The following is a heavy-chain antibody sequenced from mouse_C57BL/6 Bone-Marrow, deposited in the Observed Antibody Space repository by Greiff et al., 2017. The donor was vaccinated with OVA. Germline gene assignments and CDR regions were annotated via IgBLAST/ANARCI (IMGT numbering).Heavy chain of an antibody. CDR2: IYPSDSET. Sequence: VQLQQPGAELVRPGSSVKLSCKASGYTFTSYWMAWVKQRPGQGLEWIGNIYPSDSETHYNQKFKDKATLTVDKSSSTAYMQLSSLTSEDSAVYYCVYLHYYGSSPDYWGQGTTLTVSS. CDR1: GYTFTSYW. D-gene: IGHD1-1*01. J-gene: IGHJ2*01. V-gene: IGHV1-61*01. CDR3: VYLHYYGSSPDY.